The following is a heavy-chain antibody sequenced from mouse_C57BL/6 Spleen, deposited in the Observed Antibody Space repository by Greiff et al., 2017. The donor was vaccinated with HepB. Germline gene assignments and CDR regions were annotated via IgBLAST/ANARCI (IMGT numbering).Heavy chain of an antibody. CDR1: GYTFTDYY. CDR2: INPNNGGT. J-gene: IGHJ4*01. Sequence: VQLQQSGPELVKPGASVKISCKASGYTFTDYYMNWVKQSHGKSLEWIVYINPNNGGTSYNQKFKGKATLTVDKSSSTAYMELRSLTSEDSAVYYCARSLNWDENAMDYWGQGTSVTVSS. V-gene: IGHV1-26*01. CDR3: ARSLNWDENAMDY. D-gene: IGHD4-1*02.